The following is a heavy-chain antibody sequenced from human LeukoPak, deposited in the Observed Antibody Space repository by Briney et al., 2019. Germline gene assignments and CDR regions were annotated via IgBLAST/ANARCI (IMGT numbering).Heavy chain of an antibody. V-gene: IGHV1-18*01. CDR2: ISAYNGNT. D-gene: IGHD6-13*01. CDR1: GYTFTSYG. J-gene: IGHJ4*02. CDR3: ARDIAAAGFYDY. Sequence: ASVKVSCKASGYTFTSYGISWVRQAPGQGPEWMGWISAYNGNTNYAQKLQGRVTMTTDTSTSTAYMELRSLRSDDTAVYYCARDIAAAGFYDYWGQGTLVTVSS.